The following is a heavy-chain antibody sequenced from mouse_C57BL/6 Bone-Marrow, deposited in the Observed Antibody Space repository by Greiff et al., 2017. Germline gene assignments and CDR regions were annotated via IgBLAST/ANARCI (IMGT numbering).Heavy chain of an antibody. CDR2: INPGSGGT. V-gene: IGHV1-54*01. Sequence: QVQLQQSGAELVRPGTSVKVSCKASGYAFTNYLIEWVKQRPGQGLEWIGVINPGSGGTNYNEKFKGKATLTADKSSSTAYMQLSSLTSEDSAVYFCASRYYYGSRYAMDYWGQGTSVTVSS. J-gene: IGHJ4*01. CDR3: ASRYYYGSRYAMDY. CDR1: GYAFTNYL. D-gene: IGHD1-1*01.